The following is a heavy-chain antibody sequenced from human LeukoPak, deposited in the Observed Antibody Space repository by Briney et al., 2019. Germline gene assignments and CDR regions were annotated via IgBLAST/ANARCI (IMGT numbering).Heavy chain of an antibody. CDR3: ARAGSGWSFDY. CDR2: NSYSGNT. Sequence: SETLSLTCTVSGGSISSYYWTWLRQPPEKGLEWIGYNSYSGNTNYNPSLKSRVTISLDMSKNQFSLRLSSVTAADTAVYYCARAGSGWSFDYWGQGTLVTVSP. J-gene: IGHJ4*02. CDR1: GGSISSYY. D-gene: IGHD6-19*01. V-gene: IGHV4-59*01.